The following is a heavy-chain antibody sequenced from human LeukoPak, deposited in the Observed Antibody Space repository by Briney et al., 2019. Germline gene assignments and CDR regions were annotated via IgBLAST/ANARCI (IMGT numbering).Heavy chain of an antibody. J-gene: IGHJ4*02. CDR2: ISSSSSTI. V-gene: IGHV3-48*01. CDR1: GFTLSSYN. CDR3: ARERYADLFDY. D-gene: IGHD1-1*01. Sequence: GESLRLSCALSGFTLSSYNMNWVRQAPGKGLECIAYISSSSSTIYYANSGKGRFTISRHNSKNSVFLQMNSLRAEDTAVYYCARERYADLFDYWGQGTLVTVSS.